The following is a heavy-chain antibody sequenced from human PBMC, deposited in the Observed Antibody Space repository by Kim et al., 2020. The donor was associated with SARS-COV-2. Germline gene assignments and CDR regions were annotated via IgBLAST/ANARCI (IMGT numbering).Heavy chain of an antibody. CDR1: GFTFSSYA. V-gene: IGHV3-64D*09. Sequence: GGSLRLSCSASGFTFSSYAMHWVRQAPGKGLEYVSAISSNGGSTYYADSVKGRFTISRDNSKNTLYLQMSSLRAEDTAVYYCVKGVSYYDILTGYYPFNFDYWGQGTLVTVSS. D-gene: IGHD3-9*01. CDR2: ISSNGGST. CDR3: VKGVSYYDILTGYYPFNFDY. J-gene: IGHJ4*02.